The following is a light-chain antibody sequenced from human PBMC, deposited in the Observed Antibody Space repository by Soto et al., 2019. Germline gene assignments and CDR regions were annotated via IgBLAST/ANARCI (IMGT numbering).Light chain of an antibody. CDR2: DVS. J-gene: IGLJ1*01. CDR1: SSDVVGYNY. Sequence: QCGLAQPAPGSGSPGQAVTISFPGASSDVVGYNYVSWYQQHPGKVPKLMIYDVSNRPSGVSNRFSGSKSGNTASLTISGLQAEDGADYYCSSYTSSSTPYVFRTGTKV. CDR3: SSYTSSSTPYV. V-gene: IGLV2-14*01.